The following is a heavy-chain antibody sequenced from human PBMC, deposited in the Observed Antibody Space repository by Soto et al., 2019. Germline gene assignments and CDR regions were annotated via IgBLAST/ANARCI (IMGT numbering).Heavy chain of an antibody. V-gene: IGHV1-8*01. Sequence: QVQLVQSGAEVKKPGASVKVSCKASGYTFTSYDINWVRQATGQGLEWMGWMNPNRGNTGYAQKFHGRVTMTRNTYISTAYMELSSLRSEDTAVYYCARSVGLYFDWSIYYYYYYGMDVWGQGTTVTVSS. D-gene: IGHD3-9*01. J-gene: IGHJ6*02. CDR1: GYTFTSYD. CDR2: MNPNRGNT. CDR3: ARSVGLYFDWSIYYYYYYGMDV.